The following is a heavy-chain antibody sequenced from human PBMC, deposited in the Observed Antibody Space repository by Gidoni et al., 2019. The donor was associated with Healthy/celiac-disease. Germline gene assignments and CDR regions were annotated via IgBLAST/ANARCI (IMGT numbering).Heavy chain of an antibody. D-gene: IGHD1-26*01. CDR3: TTVFSFTMGATDFDY. J-gene: IGHJ4*02. Sequence: EVQLVESGGGLVKPGGSLRLSCAASGFTFSNAWMNWVRQAPGKGLEWVGRIKSKTDGGTTDYAAPVKGRFTISRDDSKNTLYLQMNSLKTEDTAVYYCTTVFSFTMGATDFDYWGQGTLVTVSS. V-gene: IGHV3-15*07. CDR1: GFTFSNAW. CDR2: IKSKTDGGTT.